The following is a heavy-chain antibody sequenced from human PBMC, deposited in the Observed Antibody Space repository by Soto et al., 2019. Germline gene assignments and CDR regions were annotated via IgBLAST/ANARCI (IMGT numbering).Heavy chain of an antibody. D-gene: IGHD2-2*01. V-gene: IGHV1-69*12. J-gene: IGHJ6*02. CDR3: ARHVPAAGTDYGMDV. CDR2: IIPIFGTA. CDR1: GGTFSSYA. Sequence: QVQLVQSGAEVKKPGSSVKVSCKASGGTFSSYAISWVRQAPGQGLEWMGGIIPIFGTANYAQKFQVRVSITADEFTSTARMARSALRPDDTAVYHCARHVPAAGTDYGMDVWRQGTTVTVSS.